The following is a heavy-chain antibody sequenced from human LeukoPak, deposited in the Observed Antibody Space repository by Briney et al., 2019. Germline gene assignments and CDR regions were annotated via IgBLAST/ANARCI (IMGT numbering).Heavy chain of an antibody. D-gene: IGHD3-10*01. CDR3: AAYYYGSGSSPGFFDP. CDR1: GGSISSINYY. V-gene: IGHV4-39*01. J-gene: IGHJ5*02. CDR2: IYYVGTT. Sequence: SETLSLTCTVSGGSISSINYYWGWIRQAPGRGLECIGNIYYVGTTYYNSSLRSRVTISVDTSKGQFSLKLTSVTAADTAVYYCAAYYYGSGSSPGFFDPWGQGILVTVSS.